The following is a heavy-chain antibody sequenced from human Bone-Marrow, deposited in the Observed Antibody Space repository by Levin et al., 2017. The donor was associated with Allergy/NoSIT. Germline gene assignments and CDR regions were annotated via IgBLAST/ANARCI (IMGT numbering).Heavy chain of an antibody. V-gene: IGHV4-4*07. CDR3: ARDHGSGDHFEY. J-gene: IGHJ4*02. D-gene: IGHD4-17*01. CDR2: IYTSGFT. CDR1: GDSMSGYY. Sequence: ESLKISCTVSGDSMSGYYWSWIRQSAGKGLEWIGRIYTSGFTNDNPSLKSRVTMSVDTSKNQFSLHLSSVTAADTAVYFCARDHGSGDHFEYWGQGILVTVSS.